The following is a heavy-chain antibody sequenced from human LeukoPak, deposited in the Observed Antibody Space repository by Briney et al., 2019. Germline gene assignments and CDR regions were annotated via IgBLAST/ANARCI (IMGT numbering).Heavy chain of an antibody. CDR3: AELGTTMIGGV. D-gene: IGHD3-10*02. J-gene: IGHJ6*04. V-gene: IGHV3-48*03. Sequence: GESLRLSCAASGFSFSSYEMNWVRQAPGKGLEGVSYISSSGSTIYYADSVKGRFTISRDNAKNSLYLQMNSLRAEDTAVYYCAELGTTMIGGVWGKGTTVTISS. CDR2: ISSSGSTI. CDR1: GFSFSSYE.